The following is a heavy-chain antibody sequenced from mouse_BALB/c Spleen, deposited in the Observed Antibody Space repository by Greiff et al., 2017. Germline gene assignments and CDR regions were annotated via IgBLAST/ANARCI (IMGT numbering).Heavy chain of an antibody. Sequence: VKLQESGAELVRSGASVKLSCTASGFNITDYYMHWVKQRPEQGLEWIGWIDPENGDTEYAPKFKGKATMTADTSSNTAYLQLSSLTSEDTAVYYCNGYYYGGGPHWLAYWGQGTPVTVSA. CDR1: GFNITDYY. D-gene: IGHD1-1*02. J-gene: IGHJ3*01. CDR3: NGYYYGGGPHWLAY. V-gene: IGHV14-4*02. CDR2: IDPENGDT.